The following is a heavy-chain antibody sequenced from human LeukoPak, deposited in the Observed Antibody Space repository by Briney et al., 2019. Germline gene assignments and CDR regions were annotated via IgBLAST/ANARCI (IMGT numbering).Heavy chain of an antibody. V-gene: IGHV3-48*01. CDR1: GFTFSSYS. J-gene: IGHJ4*02. CDR2: ISSSSSTI. D-gene: IGHD4-17*01. Sequence: GSLRLSCAASGFTFSSYSMNWVRQAPGKGLEWVSYISSSSSTIYYADSVKGRFTISRGNAKNSLYLQMNSLRAEDTAVYYCARDQMTTVTTFDYWGQGTLVTVSS. CDR3: ARDQMTTVTTFDY.